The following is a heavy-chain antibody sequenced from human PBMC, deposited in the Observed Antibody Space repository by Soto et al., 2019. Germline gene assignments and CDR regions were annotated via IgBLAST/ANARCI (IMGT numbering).Heavy chain of an antibody. J-gene: IGHJ6*02. CDR2: IIPILGIA. CDR3: AGGAGLLLYYGMDV. V-gene: IGHV1-69*02. Sequence: QVQLVQSGAEVKKPGSSVKVSCKASGGTFSSYTISWVRQAPGQGLEWMGRIIPILGIANYAQKFQGRVTITADQSQSTAYMELSGLRSEDTAVYYGAGGAGLLLYYGMDVWGQGTTVTVSS. D-gene: IGHD1-26*01. CDR1: GGTFSSYT.